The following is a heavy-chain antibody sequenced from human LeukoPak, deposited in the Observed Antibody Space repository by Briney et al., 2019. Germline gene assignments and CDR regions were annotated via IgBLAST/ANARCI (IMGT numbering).Heavy chain of an antibody. CDR1: GGSFSGYY. J-gene: IGHJ3*02. CDR3: ARGIAVASAADAFDI. Sequence: SETLSLTCAVYGGSFSGYYWSWIRQPPGKGLEWIGEINHSGSTNYNPSLKSRVTISVDTSKNQLSLKLSSVTAADTAVYYCARGIAVASAADAFDIWGQGTMVTVSS. D-gene: IGHD6-19*01. CDR2: INHSGST. V-gene: IGHV4-34*01.